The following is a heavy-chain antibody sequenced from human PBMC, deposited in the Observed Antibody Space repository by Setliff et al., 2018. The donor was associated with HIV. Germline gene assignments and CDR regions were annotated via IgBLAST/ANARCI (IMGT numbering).Heavy chain of an antibody. J-gene: IGHJ4*02. CDR3: ATFFVSTATTQDY. CDR1: GQSISGYY. CDR2: INHGGDT. V-gene: IGHV4-34*01. Sequence: SETLSLTCAVYGQSISGYYWSWIRQTPGKGLEWIGEINHGGDTNYNPSLKSRVTISVGSSYNHFSLKLSSVTAADTGVYYCATFFVSTATTQDYWGQGTLVTSPQ. D-gene: IGHD4-17*01.